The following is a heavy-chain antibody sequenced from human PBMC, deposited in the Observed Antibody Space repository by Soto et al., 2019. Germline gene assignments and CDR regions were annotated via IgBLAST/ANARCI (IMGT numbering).Heavy chain of an antibody. J-gene: IGHJ5*02. D-gene: IGHD2-2*01. V-gene: IGHV2-26*01. CDR3: ALIKDCSRTDCYLASFDP. Sequence: SGLTLVNPTVALTLTGTVSGLSLSNGRLGVSWIRQPPGKALEWLAHIFSNDDKSYSTSLRSRLTISKDTSRSQVVLTMTNMDPMDSATYYCALIKDCSRTDCYLASFDPWGQGTLVTVSS. CDR2: IFSNDDK. CDR1: GLSLSNGRLG.